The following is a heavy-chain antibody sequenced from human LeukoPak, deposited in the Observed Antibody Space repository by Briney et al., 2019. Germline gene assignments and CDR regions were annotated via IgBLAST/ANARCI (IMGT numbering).Heavy chain of an antibody. CDR1: GFTFSSYW. CDR3: AREGGYCSGGSCYSLYYFDY. Sequence: PGGSLRLSCAASGFTFSSYWMHWVRQAPGKGLVWVSRINSDGSSTNYADSVKGRFTISRDNSNNTLYLQMNSLRAEDTAVYYCAREGGYCSGGSCYSLYYFDYWGQGTLVTVSS. D-gene: IGHD2-15*01. J-gene: IGHJ4*02. CDR2: INSDGSST. V-gene: IGHV3-74*01.